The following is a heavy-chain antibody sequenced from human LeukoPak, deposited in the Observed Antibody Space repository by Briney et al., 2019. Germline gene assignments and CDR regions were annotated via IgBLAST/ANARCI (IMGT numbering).Heavy chain of an antibody. J-gene: IGHJ4*02. D-gene: IGHD5-18*01. CDR3: ATGRGYSYGFDY. V-gene: IGHV1-2*02. Sequence: ASVKVSCKASGYTFTGYYKHWVRQAPGQGLEWMGWIYPNSGGTNYAQKFQGRVTVTRDTSISTAYMQLSRLRSDDTAVYYCATGRGYSYGFDYWGQGTLVTVSS. CDR2: IYPNSGGT. CDR1: GYTFTGYY.